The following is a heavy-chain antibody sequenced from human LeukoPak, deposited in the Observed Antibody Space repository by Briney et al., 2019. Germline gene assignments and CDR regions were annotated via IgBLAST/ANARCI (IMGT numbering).Heavy chain of an antibody. J-gene: IGHJ3*02. D-gene: IGHD6-19*01. V-gene: IGHV3-30*02. CDR1: GFTFSSYS. CDR2: IRYDGSNK. Sequence: QSGGSLRLSCAASGFTFSSYSMNWVRQAPGKGLEWVAFIRYDGSNKYYADSVKGRFTISRDNSKNTLYLQMNSLRAEDTAVYYCAKSSGWYHDAFDTWGQGTMVTVSS. CDR3: AKSSGWYHDAFDT.